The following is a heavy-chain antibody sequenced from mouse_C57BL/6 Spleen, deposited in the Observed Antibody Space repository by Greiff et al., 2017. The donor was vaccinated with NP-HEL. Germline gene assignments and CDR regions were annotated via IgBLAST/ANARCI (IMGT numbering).Heavy chain of an antibody. V-gene: IGHV14-3*01. CDR1: GFNFKNTY. CDR3: ARWDY. J-gene: IGHJ2*01. CDR2: IDPANGNT. Sequence: VQLQQSVAELVRPGASVKLSCTASGFNFKNTYMHWVKQRPEQGLEWIGRIDPANGNTKYAPKFQGKATITADTSSNTAYLQLSGLTSEDAAIYYCARWDYWGQGTTLTVSS.